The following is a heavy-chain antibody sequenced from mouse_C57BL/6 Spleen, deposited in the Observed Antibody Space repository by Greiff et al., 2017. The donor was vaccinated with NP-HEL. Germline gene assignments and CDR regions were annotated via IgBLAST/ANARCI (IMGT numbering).Heavy chain of an antibody. Sequence: VQLKESGAELARPGASVKLSCKASGYTFTSYGISWVKQRTGQGLEWIGEIYPRSGNTYYNEKFKGKATLTADKSSSTAYMELRSLTSEDSAVYFCASGIYYDYDPFAYWGQGTLVTVSA. J-gene: IGHJ3*01. CDR3: ASGIYYDYDPFAY. V-gene: IGHV1-81*01. CDR2: IYPRSGNT. D-gene: IGHD2-4*01. CDR1: GYTFTSYG.